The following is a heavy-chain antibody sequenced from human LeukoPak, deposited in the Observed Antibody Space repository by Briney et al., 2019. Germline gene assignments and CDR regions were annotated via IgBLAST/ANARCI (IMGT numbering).Heavy chain of an antibody. V-gene: IGHV4-61*02. D-gene: IGHD3-22*01. CDR3: ARRITRRITMIVVARGAFDI. J-gene: IGHJ3*02. CDR1: GGSISSGSYY. CDR2: IYTSGST. Sequence: PSQTLSLTCTVSGGSISSGSYYWSWIRQPAGKGLEWIGRIYTSGSTNYNPSLKSRVTISVDTSKNQFSLKLSSVTAADTAVYYCARRITRRITMIVVARGAFDIWGQGTMVTVSS.